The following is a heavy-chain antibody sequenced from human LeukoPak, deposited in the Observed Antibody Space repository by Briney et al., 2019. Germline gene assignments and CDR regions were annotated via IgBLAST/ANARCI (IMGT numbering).Heavy chain of an antibody. CDR3: ARDLEGLLWFGEM. D-gene: IGHD3-10*01. V-gene: IGHV3-21*01. J-gene: IGHJ4*02. CDR2: ISSSSSYI. Sequence: GGSLRLSCAASGFTFSSYSMNWVRQAPGKGLEWVSSISSSSSYIYYADSVKGRFTISRDNAKNSLYLQMNSLRAEDTAVYYCARDLEGLLWFGEMWGQGTLVTVSS. CDR1: GFTFSSYS.